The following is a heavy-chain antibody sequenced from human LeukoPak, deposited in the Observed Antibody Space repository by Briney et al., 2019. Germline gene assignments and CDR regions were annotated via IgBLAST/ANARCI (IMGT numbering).Heavy chain of an antibody. CDR3: ARSSAPPSIAVAAAFDY. CDR1: GYTFTGYY. D-gene: IGHD6-19*01. J-gene: IGHJ4*02. V-gene: IGHV1-2*04. CDR2: INPNSGGT. Sequence: ASVKVSCKAYGYTFTGYYMHWVRQAPGQGLEWMGWINPNSGGTNYAQKFQGWVTMTRDTSISTAYMELSRLRSDDTAVYYCARSSAPPSIAVAAAFDYWGQGTLVTVSS.